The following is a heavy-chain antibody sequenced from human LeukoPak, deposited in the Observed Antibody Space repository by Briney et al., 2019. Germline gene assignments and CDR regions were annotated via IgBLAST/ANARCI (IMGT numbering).Heavy chain of an antibody. J-gene: IGHJ3*02. CDR2: TRNKANSFTT. D-gene: IGHD5-18*01. CDR3: RGYSYGTIAAFHI. Sequence: GGSLRLSCAASGFTFSDHYMDWVRQAPGKGLEWVGRTRNKANSFTTEYAASVKGRFTISRDDSKNSLYLQMNSLKTEDTAVYYCRGYSYGTIAAFHIWGQGTMVTVSS. V-gene: IGHV3-72*01. CDR1: GFTFSDHY.